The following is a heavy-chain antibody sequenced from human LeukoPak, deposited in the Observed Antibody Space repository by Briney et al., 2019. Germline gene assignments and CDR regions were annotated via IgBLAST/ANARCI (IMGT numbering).Heavy chain of an antibody. CDR3: ATVYGEVMGWFDP. CDR1: GYILTELS. Sequence: ASVKVSCKVSGYILTELSMHWVRQAPGKGLEWMGGFDPEDGETIYAQKFQGRVTMTEDTSTDTAYMELSSLRSEDTAVYYCATVYGEVMGWFDPWGQGTLVTVSS. V-gene: IGHV1-24*01. J-gene: IGHJ5*02. D-gene: IGHD3-3*01. CDR2: FDPEDGET.